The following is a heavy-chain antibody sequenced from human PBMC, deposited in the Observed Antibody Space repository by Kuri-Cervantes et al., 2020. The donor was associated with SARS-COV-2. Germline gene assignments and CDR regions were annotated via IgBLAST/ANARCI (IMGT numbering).Heavy chain of an antibody. Sequence: SCTVSGGSISSSSYYWGWIRQPPGKGLEWIGSIYYSGSTYYNPSLKSRVTISVDTSKNQFSLKLSSVTAADTAVYYCARRAYCGGDCYLSDAFDIWGQGTMVTVSS. J-gene: IGHJ3*02. CDR2: IYYSGST. V-gene: IGHV4-39*07. D-gene: IGHD2-21*02. CDR3: ARRAYCGGDCYLSDAFDI. CDR1: GGSISSSSYY.